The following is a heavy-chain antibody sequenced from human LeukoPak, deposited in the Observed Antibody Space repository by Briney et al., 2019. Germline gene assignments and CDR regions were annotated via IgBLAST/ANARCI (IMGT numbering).Heavy chain of an antibody. V-gene: IGHV4-31*03. J-gene: IGHJ5*02. CDR1: GGSISSGGYY. Sequence: SQTLSLTCTASGGSISSGGYYWSWLRQHPGKGLERIGYIYYSGSTYYNPSLKSRVTISVDTSKNRFSLKLSSVTAADTAVYYCARSDAEGGWFDPWGQGTLLTVSS. CDR2: IYYSGST. CDR3: ARSDAEGGWFDP.